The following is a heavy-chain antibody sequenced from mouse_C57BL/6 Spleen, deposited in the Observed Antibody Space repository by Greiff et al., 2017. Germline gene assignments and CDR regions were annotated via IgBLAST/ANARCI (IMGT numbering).Heavy chain of an antibody. V-gene: IGHV1-82*01. D-gene: IGHD2-5*01. CDR2: IYPGDGDT. J-gene: IGHJ3*01. CDR3: ARDHYSNYVGFAY. Sequence: VQLQQSGPELVKPGASVKISCKASGYAFSSSWMNWVKQRPGKGLEWIGRIYPGDGDTNYNGKFKGKATLTADKSSSTAYMQLSSLTSEDSAVYFCARDHYSNYVGFAYWGQGTLVTVSA. CDR1: GYAFSSSW.